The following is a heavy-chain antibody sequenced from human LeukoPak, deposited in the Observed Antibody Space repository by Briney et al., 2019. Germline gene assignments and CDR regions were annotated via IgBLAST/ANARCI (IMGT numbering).Heavy chain of an antibody. J-gene: IGHJ4*02. CDR1: GFTFSSYA. Sequence: HPGGSLRLSCAASGFTFSSYAMHWVRQAPGKGLEWVAVISYDGSNKYYADSVKGRFTISRDNSKNTLYLQMNSLRAEDTAVYYCARDPAASGWSSGLFDYWGQGTLVTVSS. V-gene: IGHV3-30-3*01. D-gene: IGHD6-19*01. CDR3: ARDPAASGWSSGLFDY. CDR2: ISYDGSNK.